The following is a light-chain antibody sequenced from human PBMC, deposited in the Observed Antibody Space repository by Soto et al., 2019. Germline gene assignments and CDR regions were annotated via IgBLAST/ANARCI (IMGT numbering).Light chain of an antibody. CDR2: LGS. Sequence: DIVMTQSPLSLPVTPGEPASISCRSSQSLRHSNGYNYLDWYLQKPGQSPQLLIYLGSNRASGVPDRFSGSGSGTDFTLKISRVEAEDVGVYYCMQALQTPTFCQGTNVDI. CDR3: MQALQTPT. V-gene: IGKV2-28*01. CDR1: QSLRHSNGYNY. J-gene: IGKJ1*01.